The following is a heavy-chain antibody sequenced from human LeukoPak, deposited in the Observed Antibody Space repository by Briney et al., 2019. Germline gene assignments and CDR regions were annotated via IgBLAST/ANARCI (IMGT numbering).Heavy chain of an antibody. J-gene: IGHJ6*02. CDR2: MNPNSGNT. CDR3: ARDEVVAAPNYFGMVV. V-gene: IGHV1-8*01. CDR1: GYTFTSYD. Sequence: GASVKASCKASGYTFTSYDVNWVRQATGQGLEWMGWMNPNSGNTGLAQKFQGRVTLTRDTSLSTAYMELSNLRSDDTAVYYCARDEVVAAPNYFGMVVWGQGTTVSVSS. D-gene: IGHD2-15*01.